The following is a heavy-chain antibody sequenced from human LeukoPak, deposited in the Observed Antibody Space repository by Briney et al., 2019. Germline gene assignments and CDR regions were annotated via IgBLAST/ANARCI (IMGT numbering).Heavy chain of an antibody. CDR1: GGSFSGYY. CDR3: ARDGGYGSGSYNFDY. J-gene: IGHJ4*02. CDR2: INHSGST. Sequence: SETLSLTCAVYGGSFSGYYWGWIRQPPGKGLEWIGEINHSGSTNYNPSLKSRVTISVDTSKNQFSLKLSSVTAADTAVYYCARDGGYGSGSYNFDYWGRGTLVTVSS. D-gene: IGHD3-10*01. V-gene: IGHV4-34*01.